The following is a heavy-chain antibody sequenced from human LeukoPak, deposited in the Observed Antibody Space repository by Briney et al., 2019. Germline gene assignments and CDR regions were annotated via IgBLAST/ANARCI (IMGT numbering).Heavy chain of an antibody. D-gene: IGHD3-9*01. CDR1: GYTFTSYA. CDR2: ISAYNGNT. J-gene: IGHJ4*02. Sequence: ASVKVSCKASGYTFTSYAMNWVRQASGQGLEWMGWISAYNGNTNYAQKLQGRVTMTTDTSTSTAYMELRSLRSDDTAVYYCARGGFLRYFDWLLPIDYWGQGTLVTVSS. CDR3: ARGGFLRYFDWLLPIDY. V-gene: IGHV1-18*01.